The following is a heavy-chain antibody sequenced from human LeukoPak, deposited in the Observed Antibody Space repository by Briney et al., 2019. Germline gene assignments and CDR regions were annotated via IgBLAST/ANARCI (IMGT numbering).Heavy chain of an antibody. Sequence: SETLSLTCTVCGGSISSYYWSGIRQPAGKGLEKIGRIYTSGSNNYNPSLKSRVTMSVDTSKNQFSLKLSSVTAADTAVYYCARFSSGWYLTYYFDYWGQGTLVTVSS. D-gene: IGHD6-19*01. V-gene: IGHV4-4*07. CDR3: ARFSSGWYLTYYFDY. J-gene: IGHJ4*02. CDR2: IYTSGSN. CDR1: GGSISSYY.